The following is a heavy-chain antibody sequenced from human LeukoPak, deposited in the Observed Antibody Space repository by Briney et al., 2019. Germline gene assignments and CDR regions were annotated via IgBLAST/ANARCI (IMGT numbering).Heavy chain of an antibody. CDR3: ARESGGSSGFQNWFDP. Sequence: ASVKVSCKASGYTFTGYYMHWVRQAPGQGLEWMGWINPNSGGTNYAQKFQGWVTMTRDTSISTAYMELSRLRSDDTAVYYCARESGGSSGFQNWFDPWGQGTLVTVSS. D-gene: IGHD3-22*01. V-gene: IGHV1-2*04. J-gene: IGHJ5*02. CDR1: GYTFTGYY. CDR2: INPNSGGT.